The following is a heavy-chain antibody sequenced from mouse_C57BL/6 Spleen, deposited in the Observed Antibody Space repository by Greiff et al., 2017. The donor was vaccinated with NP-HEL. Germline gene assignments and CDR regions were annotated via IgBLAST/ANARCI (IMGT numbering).Heavy chain of an antibody. CDR3: ARPIYYYGSSYFDY. J-gene: IGHJ2*01. D-gene: IGHD1-1*01. Sequence: QVQLKESGPELVKPGASVKISCKASGYAFSSSWMNWVKQRPGKGLEWIGRIYPGDGDTNYNGKFKGKATLTADKSSSTAYMQLSSLTSEDSAVYFCARPIYYYGSSYFDYWGQGTTLTVSS. CDR1: GYAFSSSW. V-gene: IGHV1-82*01. CDR2: IYPGDGDT.